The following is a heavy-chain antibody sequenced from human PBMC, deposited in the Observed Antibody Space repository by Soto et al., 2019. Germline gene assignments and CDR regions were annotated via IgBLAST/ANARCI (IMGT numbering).Heavy chain of an antibody. Sequence: GGSLRLSCAASGFTVSSNYMSWVRQAPGKGLEWVSVIYSGGSTYYADSVKGRFTISRDNSKNTLYLQMNSLRAEDTAVYYCARADYGDYGGAFDIWGQGTMVTVSS. J-gene: IGHJ3*02. CDR3: ARADYGDYGGAFDI. V-gene: IGHV3-66*01. CDR2: IYSGGST. CDR1: GFTVSSNY. D-gene: IGHD4-17*01.